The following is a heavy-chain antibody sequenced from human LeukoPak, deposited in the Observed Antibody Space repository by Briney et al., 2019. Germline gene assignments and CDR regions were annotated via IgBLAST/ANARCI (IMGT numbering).Heavy chain of an antibody. D-gene: IGHD6-13*01. Sequence: ASVKVSCKASGYTFTNFAMHRVRQAPGQGLEWMGWINAGNGDTKYSQNFQGRVTITRDTSATTSYMELSFLRSEDTAVYYCARGTVTRASSWSNLFDYWGQGTLVTVSS. J-gene: IGHJ4*02. V-gene: IGHV1-3*01. CDR2: INAGNGDT. CDR1: GYTFTNFA. CDR3: ARGTVTRASSWSNLFDY.